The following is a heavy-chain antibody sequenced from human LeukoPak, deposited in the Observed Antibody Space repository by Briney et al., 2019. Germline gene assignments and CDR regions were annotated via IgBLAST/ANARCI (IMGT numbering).Heavy chain of an antibody. J-gene: IGHJ4*02. V-gene: IGHV3-23*01. CDR1: GFAFGNYG. CDR3: AKDPQGD. Sequence: GGSLRLSCTGSGFAFGNYGMTWVRQAPGKGLEWVSAITGSGGSTRYTDSVTGRFTISRDNSKNTLFLQMDSLRAEDTAVYYCAKDPQGDWGQGTLVTVSS. D-gene: IGHD3-16*01. CDR2: ITGSGGST.